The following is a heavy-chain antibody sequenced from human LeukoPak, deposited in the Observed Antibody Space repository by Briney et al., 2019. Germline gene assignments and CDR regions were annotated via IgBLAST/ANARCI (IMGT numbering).Heavy chain of an antibody. Sequence: ASVKVSCKASGYTFTRYDMNWVRQATGQGLEWLAWMNPNSGNTGCAQKFQGRVTITRNTSISTVYMELSSLRSEDTAVYYCARAGKVTPGKRAALAYWGQGTPVTVSS. CDR1: GYTFTRYD. V-gene: IGHV1-8*03. CDR2: MNPNSGNT. D-gene: IGHD6-13*01. J-gene: IGHJ4*02. CDR3: ARAGKVTPGKRAALAY.